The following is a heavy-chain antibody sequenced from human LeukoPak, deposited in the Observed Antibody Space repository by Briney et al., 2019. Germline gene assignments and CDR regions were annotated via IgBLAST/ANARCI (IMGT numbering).Heavy chain of an antibody. D-gene: IGHD6-19*01. V-gene: IGHV4-59*12. Sequence: SETLSLTCTVSGASISNYYWSWIRQSPGKGLEWIGYMLYSGSTNQNPSLRSRVTISLDKSKNQFSLKLSSVTAADTAVYYCASKLTAVGGYFDCWGQGTLVTVSS. CDR3: ASKLTAVGGYFDC. CDR2: MLYSGST. CDR1: GASISNYY. J-gene: IGHJ4*02.